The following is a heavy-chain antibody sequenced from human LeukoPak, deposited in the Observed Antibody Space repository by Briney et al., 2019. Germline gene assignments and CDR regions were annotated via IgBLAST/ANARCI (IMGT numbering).Heavy chain of an antibody. Sequence: PSETLSLTCTVSGGSISSYYWSWIRQPPGKGLEWIGYIYYSGSTNYNPSLKSRVTISVDTSKNQFSLKLSSVTAADTAVYYCARLVLPRTGPPDYWGQGTLVTVSS. J-gene: IGHJ4*02. V-gene: IGHV4-59*01. D-gene: IGHD4/OR15-4a*01. CDR3: ARLVLPRTGPPDY. CDR2: IYYSGST. CDR1: GGSISSYY.